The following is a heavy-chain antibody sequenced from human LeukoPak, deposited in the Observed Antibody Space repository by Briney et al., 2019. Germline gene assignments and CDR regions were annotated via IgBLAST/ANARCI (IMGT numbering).Heavy chain of an antibody. CDR3: ARRDYYGSGSPDF. V-gene: IGHV3-20*04. CDR1: GFTFHDYD. CDR2: INWNGDRT. D-gene: IGHD3-10*01. Sequence: GGSLRLSCAASGFTFHDYDMSWVRQSPGKGLEWVSVINWNGDRTGYADSVKGRFTISRDNAKKSLYLQMSSLRAEDTALYYCARRDYYGSGSPDFWGQGTLVTVSS. J-gene: IGHJ4*02.